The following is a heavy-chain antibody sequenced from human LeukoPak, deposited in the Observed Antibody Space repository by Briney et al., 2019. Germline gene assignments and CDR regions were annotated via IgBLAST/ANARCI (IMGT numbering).Heavy chain of an antibody. CDR3: ARGAGTMVYYIDV. CDR2: ISNDGVNQ. V-gene: IGHV3-30*16. CDR1: GFTFSTFP. Sequence: RPGRSLRLSCAASGFTFSTFPMHLVRQAPGKGLQWVAVISNDGVNQYYADSAKGRFTISRDNSKNTLFLQMNSLTTEDTAVYYCARGAGTMVYYIDVWGKGTTVTVSS. J-gene: IGHJ6*03. D-gene: IGHD1-7*01.